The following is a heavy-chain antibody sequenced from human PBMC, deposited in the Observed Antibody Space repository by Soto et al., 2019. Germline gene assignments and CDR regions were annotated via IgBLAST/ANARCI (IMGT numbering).Heavy chain of an antibody. J-gene: IGHJ1*01. CDR3: AREARGYDL. V-gene: IGHV1-69*13. CDR2: IIPVFGRP. CDR1: GGTFSSFG. D-gene: IGHD5-12*01. Sequence: SVKVSCKASGGTFSSFGISWVRQAPGQGLEWMGGIIPVFGRPNYAQRFRGRLTITADESTNTSYMELIDLTSEDTDVYYCAREARGYDLWGQGTKVTFS.